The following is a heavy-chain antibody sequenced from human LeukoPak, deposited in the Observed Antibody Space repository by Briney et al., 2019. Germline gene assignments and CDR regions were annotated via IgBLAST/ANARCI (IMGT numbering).Heavy chain of an antibody. D-gene: IGHD6-6*01. J-gene: IGHJ2*01. Sequence: SETLSLTCTVSGDSISSSNYYWAWIRQPPGKGLEWIAYISYSGSTKYNPSLQNRVTISIDTSKDQFSLKLSTVTAADTAVYFCARVIREAARYWYFDLWGRGTLVTVSS. CDR1: GDSISSSNYY. CDR3: ARVIREAARYWYFDL. CDR2: ISYSGST. V-gene: IGHV4-61*05.